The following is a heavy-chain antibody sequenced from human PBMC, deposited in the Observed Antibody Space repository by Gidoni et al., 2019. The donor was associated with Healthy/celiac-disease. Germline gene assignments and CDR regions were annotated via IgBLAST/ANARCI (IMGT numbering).Heavy chain of an antibody. CDR1: GYTFTSYD. J-gene: IGHJ6*02. D-gene: IGHD2-2*02. CDR2: MNPNSGNT. CDR3: ARFDTGYCSSTSCYTFFYYYGMDV. V-gene: IGHV1-8*01. Sequence: QVQLVQSGAEVKKPGASVKVSCKASGYTFTSYDINWVRPATGQGLEWMGWMNPNSGNTGYAQKFQGRVTMTRNTSISTAYMELSSLRSEDTAVYYCARFDTGYCSSTSCYTFFYYYGMDVWGQGTTVTVSS.